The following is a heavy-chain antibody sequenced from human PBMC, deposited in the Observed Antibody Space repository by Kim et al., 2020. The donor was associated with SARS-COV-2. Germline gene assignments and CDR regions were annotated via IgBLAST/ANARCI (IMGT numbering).Heavy chain of an antibody. Sequence: SETLSLTCAVYGGSFSGYYWSWIRQPPGKGLEWIGEINHSGSTNYNPSLKSRVTISVDTSKNQFSLKLSSVTAADTAVYYCARGITMVRGVMGPPKYYYYGMDVWGQGTTVTVSS. CDR3: ARGITMVRGVMGPPKYYYYGMDV. CDR2: INHSGST. CDR1: GGSFSGYY. V-gene: IGHV4-34*01. D-gene: IGHD3-10*01. J-gene: IGHJ6*02.